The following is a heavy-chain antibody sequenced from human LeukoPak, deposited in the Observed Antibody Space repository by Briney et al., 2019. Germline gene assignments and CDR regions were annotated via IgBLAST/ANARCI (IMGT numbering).Heavy chain of an antibody. CDR1: GGSISSSSYY. CDR3: ATSYGSGSYYNILPDY. D-gene: IGHD3-10*01. V-gene: IGHV4-39*01. J-gene: IGHJ4*02. CDR2: IYYSGRT. Sequence: PSETLSLTCTVSGGSISSSSYYWVWIRQPPGKGLEWIGSIYYSGRTYYNPSLKSRVTISVDTSKNPFSLKLSSVTAAATAVYYCATSYGSGSYYNILPDYWGQGTLVTVSS.